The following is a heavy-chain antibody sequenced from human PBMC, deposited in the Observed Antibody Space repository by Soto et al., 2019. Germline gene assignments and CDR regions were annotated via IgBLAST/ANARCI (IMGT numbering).Heavy chain of an antibody. J-gene: IGHJ6*03. CDR2: IYYSGST. V-gene: IGHV4-59*01. Sequence: SETLSLTCTVSGGSISSYYWSWIRQPPGKGLEWIGYIYYSGSTNYNPSLKSRVTISVDTSKNQFSLKLSSVTAADTAVYYCARGNSGFYYYYMDVWGKGTTVTVS. CDR1: GGSISSYY. CDR3: ARGNSGFYYYYMDV. D-gene: IGHD5-12*01.